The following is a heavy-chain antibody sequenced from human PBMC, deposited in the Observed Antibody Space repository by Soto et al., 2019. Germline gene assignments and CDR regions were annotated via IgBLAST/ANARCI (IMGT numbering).Heavy chain of an antibody. Sequence: PSETLSLTCAVSGCSISSGGYSWSWIRQPPGKGLECIGYIYHSRSTYYNPSLKSRVTTSVDRSKNQFSLKLSSVTAADTAVYYCARGPPLGYWGQGTLVTVSS. CDR2: IYHSRST. CDR1: GCSISSGGYS. CDR3: ARGPPLGY. V-gene: IGHV4-30-2*01. J-gene: IGHJ4*02.